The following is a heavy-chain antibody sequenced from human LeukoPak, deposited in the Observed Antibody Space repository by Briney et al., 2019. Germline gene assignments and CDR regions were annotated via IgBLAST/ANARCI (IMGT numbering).Heavy chain of an antibody. Sequence: PSETLSLTCTVSGGSISSGDYYWSWIRQPPGKGLEWIGYIYYSGSTYYNPPLKSRVTISVDTSKNQFSLKLSSVTAADTAVYYCARDRRMVTAYGAFDIWGQGTMVTVSS. D-gene: IGHD2-21*01. CDR2: IYYSGST. J-gene: IGHJ3*02. V-gene: IGHV4-30-4*08. CDR3: ARDRRMVTAYGAFDI. CDR1: GGSISSGDYY.